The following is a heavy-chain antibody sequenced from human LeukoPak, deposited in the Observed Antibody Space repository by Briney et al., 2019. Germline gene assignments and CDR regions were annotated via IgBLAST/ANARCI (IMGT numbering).Heavy chain of an antibody. CDR2: ISAYNGNT. CDR1: GYTFTSYG. J-gene: IGHJ4*02. V-gene: IGHV1-18*01. D-gene: IGHD3-22*01. CDR3: ARLNDEYYYDSSGYLTKYYFDY. Sequence: ASVKVSCKASGYTFTSYGISWVRQAPGQGPEWMGWISAYNGNTNYAQKLQGRVTMTTDTSTSTAYMELRSLRSDDTAVYYCARLNDEYYYDSSGYLTKYYFDYWGQGTLVTVSS.